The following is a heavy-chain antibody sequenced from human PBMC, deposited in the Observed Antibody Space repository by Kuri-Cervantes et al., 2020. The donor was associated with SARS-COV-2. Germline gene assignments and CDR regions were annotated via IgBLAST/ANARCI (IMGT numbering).Heavy chain of an antibody. CDR3: ASLTTVTQGGYYYYYMDV. CDR1: GFTVSSNE. Sequence: GGSLRLSCAASGFTVSSNEMSWVRQAPGKGLEWVSGINWNGGSTGYADSVKGRFTISRDNAKNSLYLQMNSLRAEDTALYYCASLTTVTQGGYYYYYMDVWGKGTTVTVSS. CDR2: INWNGGST. D-gene: IGHD4-17*01. J-gene: IGHJ6*03. V-gene: IGHV3-20*04.